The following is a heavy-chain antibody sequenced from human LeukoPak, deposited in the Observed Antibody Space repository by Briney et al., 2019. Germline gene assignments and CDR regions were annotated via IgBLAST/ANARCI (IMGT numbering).Heavy chain of an antibody. Sequence: PGGSLRLSCAASGFTFISHAMHWVRQAPGKGLEWVSVISNDGNTKYYADSVKGRFTISRDNYQNTMHLQMDSLRPEDTAVYYCARAKPKNMVRGLIMRRESRYYFDYWGQGTLVTVSS. CDR2: ISNDGNTK. D-gene: IGHD3-10*01. CDR3: ARAKPKNMVRGLIMRRESRYYFDY. J-gene: IGHJ4*02. CDR1: GFTFISHA. V-gene: IGHV3-30*04.